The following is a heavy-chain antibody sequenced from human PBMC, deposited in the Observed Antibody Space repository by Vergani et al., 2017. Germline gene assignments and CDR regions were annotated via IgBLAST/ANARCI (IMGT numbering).Heavy chain of an antibody. D-gene: IGHD2-2*01. CDR3: ARMGGYXEGDAFRIGYFDS. Sequence: QLQLQESGSGLVKPSQTLSLTCAVSGDSITNGGFSWNWIRQPPGKGPEWIGYIFPSGNSDYNPSLRRRINMSVDTSKNQFSLKLNSVTAADTAMYYCARMGGYXEGDAFRIGYFDSWGPGILVTVSS. V-gene: IGHV4-30-2*05. CDR1: GDSITNGGFS. J-gene: IGHJ4*02. CDR2: IFPSGNS.